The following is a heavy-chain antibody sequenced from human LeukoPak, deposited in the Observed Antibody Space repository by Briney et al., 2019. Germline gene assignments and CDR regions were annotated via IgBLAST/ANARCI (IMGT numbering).Heavy chain of an antibody. J-gene: IGHJ4*02. CDR2: ISPDGSSR. CDR3: TRGGGLLPDN. D-gene: IGHD2-21*02. Sequence: GGSLRLSCAASGFPFSTYSMHWVRQPPGKGLMWVSRISPDGSSRAYADSVQGRFIISRDYAKNTLSLQMNSLTTEDTAVYYCTRGGGLLPDNWGKGTLVAVSS. V-gene: IGHV3-74*01. CDR1: GFPFSTYS.